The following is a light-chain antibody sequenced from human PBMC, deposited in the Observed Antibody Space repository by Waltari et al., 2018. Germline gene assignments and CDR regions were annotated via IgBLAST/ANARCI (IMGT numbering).Light chain of an antibody. J-gene: IGKJ5*01. Sequence: DIQMTQSPSSLSASVGDRVTITCQASQDISNYLNWYQQKPGKAPKLLIYDASNLETGVPSRFSGSGSXTDFTFTISSLQPEDXATYYCQQYDNLPITFGXGTRLEIK. CDR3: QQYDNLPIT. V-gene: IGKV1-33*01. CDR2: DAS. CDR1: QDISNY.